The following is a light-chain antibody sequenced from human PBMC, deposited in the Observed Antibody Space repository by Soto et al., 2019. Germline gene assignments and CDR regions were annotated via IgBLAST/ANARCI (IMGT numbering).Light chain of an antibody. CDR1: QTVWSSY. CDR2: GAS. CDR3: HQYADART. J-gene: IGKJ2*02. V-gene: IGKV3-20*01. Sequence: EIVLTQSPGILSLSLGERATLSCMASQTVWSSYLAWFQHKPGQAPRLLIYGASRRATGIADRFAGSGSGTDFTLTISRLDPEDFAVYYCHQYADARTFGHGTKLEIK.